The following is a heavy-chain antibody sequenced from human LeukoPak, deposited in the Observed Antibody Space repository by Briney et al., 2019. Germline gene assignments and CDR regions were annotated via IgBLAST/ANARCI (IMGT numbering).Heavy chain of an antibody. V-gene: IGHV3-11*01. D-gene: IGHD2-15*01. CDR3: ARDGDCSGASCSLGDFDY. CDR1: GFTFSSYY. Sequence: GGSLRLSCAASGFTFSSYYMSWIRQAPGKGLEWVSYISTDGTTIYYADSVKGRFTISRDNAKNSLFLQINSLRAEDTAVYYCARDGDCSGASCSLGDFDYWGQGTLLTVSS. CDR2: ISTDGTTI. J-gene: IGHJ4*02.